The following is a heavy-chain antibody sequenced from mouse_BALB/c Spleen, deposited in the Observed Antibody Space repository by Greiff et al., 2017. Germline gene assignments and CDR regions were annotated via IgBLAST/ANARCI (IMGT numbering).Heavy chain of an antibody. V-gene: IGHV1-18*01. D-gene: IGHD2-14*01. J-gene: IGHJ1*01. CDR2: IDPYYGGT. CDR3: ARGYRYDGYFDV. Sequence: VQLQQSGPELEKPGASVKISCKASGYSFTGYNMNWVKQSNGKSLEWIGNIDPYYGGTIYNQKFKGKATLTVDKSSSTAYMELRSLTSEDTAVYYCARGYRYDGYFDVWGAGTTVTVSS. CDR1: GYSFTGYN.